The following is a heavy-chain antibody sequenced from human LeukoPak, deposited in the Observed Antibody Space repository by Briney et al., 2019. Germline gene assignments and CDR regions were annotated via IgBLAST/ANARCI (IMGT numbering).Heavy chain of an antibody. CDR3: ARDLQSDY. CDR2: IYSGGAT. Sequence: GGSLRLSCAASGFTFSRNYMSWVRQAPGKGLEWVSLIYSGGATYYADSVKGRFTIFRDDSKNTLYLQMNSLRAEDTAVYYCARDLQSDYWGQGTLVTVSS. V-gene: IGHV3-66*01. D-gene: IGHD6-19*01. J-gene: IGHJ4*02. CDR1: GFTFSRNY.